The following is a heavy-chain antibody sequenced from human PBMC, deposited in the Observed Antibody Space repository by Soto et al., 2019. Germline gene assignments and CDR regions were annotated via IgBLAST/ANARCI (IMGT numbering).Heavy chain of an antibody. V-gene: IGHV3-7*01. Sequence: PGGSLRLSCTASGFSFSSNWMSWVRQAPGKAPEWVANINQDGSEKYCADSVKGRFTISRDNAKNSLYLQMDSLRVEDTALYYCFNVAFGYWGRGTQVTVSS. CDR2: INQDGSEK. J-gene: IGHJ4*02. CDR3: FNVAFGY. CDR1: GFSFSSNW.